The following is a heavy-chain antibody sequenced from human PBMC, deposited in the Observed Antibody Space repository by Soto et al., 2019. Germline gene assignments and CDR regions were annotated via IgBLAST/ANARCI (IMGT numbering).Heavy chain of an antibody. Sequence: ELQLVESGGGLIQPGGSLRLSCAASGFTVTRNYMTWVRLAPGKGLECVSTIHTGGKTFYTDSVKGRFTVSRDASKNTVDLQMNTLSVEDTAVYYSATGGSKRVRGAIVEVFHLEFWGRGTVVTVSS. J-gene: IGHJ4*02. V-gene: IGHV3-53*02. CDR3: ATGGSKRVRGAIVEVFHLEF. CDR2: IHTGGKT. D-gene: IGHD3-10*01. CDR1: GFTVTRNY.